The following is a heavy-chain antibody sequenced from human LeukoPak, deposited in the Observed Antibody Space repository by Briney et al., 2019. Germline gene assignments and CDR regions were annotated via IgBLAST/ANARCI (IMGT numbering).Heavy chain of an antibody. CDR1: GFTFRTYI. D-gene: IGHD3-9*01. V-gene: IGHV3-23*01. CDR3: AKERNNDILTGYNYFDS. J-gene: IGHJ5*01. Sequence: GGYLRLSCAASGFTFRTYIMSWVRQAPRRVPEWVSSIGASGDATYYADSVKGRFTISRDNSKNTLYLHMNSLRDEDTAVYYCAKERNNDILTGYNYFDSWGQGTLVTITS. CDR2: IGASGDAT.